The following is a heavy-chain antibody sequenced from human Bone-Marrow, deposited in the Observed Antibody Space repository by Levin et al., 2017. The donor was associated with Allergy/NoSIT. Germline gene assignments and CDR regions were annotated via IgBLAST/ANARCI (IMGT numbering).Heavy chain of an antibody. Sequence: PGGSLRLSCAASGFTFNRYGMNWVRQAPGKGLEWVSSISGNIGSSYIYYTDSVKGRFTVSRDNAKNSLYLQMNRLRAEDTAVYYCARDQEGSGFFNVPRPFDNWGQGILVTVSS. D-gene: IGHD6-19*01. CDR2: ISGNIGSSYI. V-gene: IGHV3-21*01. CDR3: ARDQEGSGFFNVPRPFDN. J-gene: IGHJ4*02. CDR1: GFTFNRYG.